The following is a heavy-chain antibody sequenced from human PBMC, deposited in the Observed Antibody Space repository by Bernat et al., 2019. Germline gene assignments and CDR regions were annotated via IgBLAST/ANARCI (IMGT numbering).Heavy chain of an antibody. CDR3: AREATVVTLYDY. J-gene: IGHJ4*02. CDR2: IKQDGSEK. CDR1: GFTFSSYW. D-gene: IGHD4-23*01. V-gene: IGHV3-7*03. Sequence: EVQLVESGGGLVQPGGSLRLSCAASGFTFSSYWMSWVRQAPGKGLEWVANIKQDGSEKYDVESVKGRFTSSRDNAKNSLYLQMNSLRAEDTAVYYCAREATVVTLYDYWGQGTLVTVSS.